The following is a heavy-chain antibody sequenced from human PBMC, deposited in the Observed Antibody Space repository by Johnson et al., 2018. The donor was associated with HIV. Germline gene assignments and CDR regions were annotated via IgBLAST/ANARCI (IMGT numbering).Heavy chain of an antibody. CDR2: ISGSGGST. J-gene: IGHJ3*02. D-gene: IGHD3-22*01. CDR3: AKDMRSLAYYYDSSGYNAFDI. Sequence: VQLVESGGGVVRPGGSLRLSCAASGFTFDDYAMSWVRQAPGKGLEWVSAISGSGGSTYSADSVKGRFTISSDHSKNTLYLQMNSLRAEDTAVYYCAKDMRSLAYYYDSSGYNAFDIWGQGTMVTVSS. CDR1: GFTFDDYA. V-gene: IGHV3-23*04.